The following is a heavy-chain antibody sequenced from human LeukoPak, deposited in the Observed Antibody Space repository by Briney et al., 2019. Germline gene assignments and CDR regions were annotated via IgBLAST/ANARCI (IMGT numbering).Heavy chain of an antibody. Sequence: PGESLKISCKASGYTFTGYYMHWVRQAPGQGLEWMGWINPNSGGTNYAQKFQGRVTITRNTSISTAYMELSSLRSEDTAVYYCARGSGSYYVRWFDPWGQGTLVTVSS. J-gene: IGHJ5*02. D-gene: IGHD1-26*01. CDR2: INPNSGGT. CDR1: GYTFTGYY. V-gene: IGHV1-2*02. CDR3: ARGSGSYYVRWFDP.